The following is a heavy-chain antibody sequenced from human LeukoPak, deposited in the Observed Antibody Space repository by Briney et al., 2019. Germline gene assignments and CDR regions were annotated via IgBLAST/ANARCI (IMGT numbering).Heavy chain of an antibody. D-gene: IGHD1-20*01. CDR3: ARHMGITGTTY. CDR2: FYYNGST. CDR1: GGSISSSTYF. Sequence: SETLSLTCAVSGGSISSSTYFWDWIRQSPGKRLEWIGSFYYNGSTYYTPSLKSRLTTSADMSKNQFSLNLISVTAADTAVYYCARHMGITGTTYWGQGTLVTVSP. V-gene: IGHV4-39*01. J-gene: IGHJ4*02.